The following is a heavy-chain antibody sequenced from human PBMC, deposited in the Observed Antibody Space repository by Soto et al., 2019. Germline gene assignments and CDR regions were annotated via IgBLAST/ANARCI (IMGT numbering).Heavy chain of an antibody. J-gene: IGHJ5*02. CDR3: ARDRGDYYDTYNWFDP. CDR1: GGTFSSYA. V-gene: IGHV1-69*13. D-gene: IGHD3-22*01. CDR2: IIPIFGTA. Sequence: SVKVSCKASGGTFSSYAISWVRQAPGQGLEWMGGIIPIFGTANYAQEFQGRVTITADESTSTAYMELSSLRSEDTAVYYCARDRGDYYDTYNWFDPWGQGTLVTVSS.